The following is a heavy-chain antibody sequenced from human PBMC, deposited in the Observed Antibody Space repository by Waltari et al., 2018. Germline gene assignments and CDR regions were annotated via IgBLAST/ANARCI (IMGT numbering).Heavy chain of an antibody. Sequence: EVQLVESGGGLVKPGGSLRLSCAAYGFTFSNAWMSWVRQAPGKGLEWVGRIKSKTDGGTTDYAAPVKGRFTISRDDSKNTLYLQMNSLKTEDTAVYYCTTDLYYDFWSGYERRDYWGQGTLVTVSS. CDR2: IKSKTDGGTT. CDR1: GFTFSNAW. J-gene: IGHJ4*02. V-gene: IGHV3-15*01. CDR3: TTDLYYDFWSGYERRDY. D-gene: IGHD3-3*01.